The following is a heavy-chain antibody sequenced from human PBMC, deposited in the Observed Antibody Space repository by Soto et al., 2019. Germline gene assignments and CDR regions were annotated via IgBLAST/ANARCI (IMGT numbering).Heavy chain of an antibody. J-gene: IGHJ4*02. V-gene: IGHV4-59*12. Sequence: ASETLSLTCTVSGGSISSDYWSWMRQPPGKGLEWIGYVYHSGSTNYNPSLKSRVTISVDTSKNEFSLKLSSVTAADTAVYYCARGHPDYFDYWGQGTLVTVSS. CDR2: VYHSGST. CDR3: ARGHPDYFDY. CDR1: GGSISSDY.